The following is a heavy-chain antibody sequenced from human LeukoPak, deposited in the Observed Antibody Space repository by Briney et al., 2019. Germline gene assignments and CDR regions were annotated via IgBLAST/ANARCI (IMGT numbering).Heavy chain of an antibody. CDR2: IYPGDSDT. J-gene: IGHJ4*02. V-gene: IGHV5-51*01. CDR3: ARYNTGYYYFDF. Sequence: GESLKISCKVSGYSLSNYWIGWVRQMPGRGLEWMGIIYPGDSDTRYSPSFQGQVTFSADKSISTAYLQWNSVKASDTAMYYCARYNTGYYYFDFWGPGTLVTVSS. CDR1: GYSLSNYW. D-gene: IGHD5-12*01.